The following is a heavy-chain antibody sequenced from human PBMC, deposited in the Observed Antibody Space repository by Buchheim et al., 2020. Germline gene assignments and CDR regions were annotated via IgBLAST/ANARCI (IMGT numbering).Heavy chain of an antibody. D-gene: IGHD3-3*01. CDR3: ARPNHKRENYDFWSDLYYMDV. CDR2: IWYDGSNK. V-gene: IGHV3-33*08. J-gene: IGHJ6*03. Sequence: VQLVESGGGLVKPGGSLRLSCAASGFTFSSYGMHWVRQAPGKGLEWVAVIWYDGSNKYYADSVKGRFTISRDNSKNTLYLQMNSLRAEDTAVYYCARPNHKRENYDFWSDLYYMDVWGKGTT. CDR1: GFTFSSYG.